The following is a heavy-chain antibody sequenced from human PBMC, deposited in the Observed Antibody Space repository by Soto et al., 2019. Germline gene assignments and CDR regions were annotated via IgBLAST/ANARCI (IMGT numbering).Heavy chain of an antibody. V-gene: IGHV3-23*01. CDR2: VSIGGST. Sequence: GGSLRLSCAASGFTFSSYAMGWVSKGPGKGLELVAVVSIGGSTHYADSVRGRFTISRDNSKNTLSLQMDSMTAEETAVYFCAKLSGAGGQCDYLGQG. D-gene: IGHD2-15*01. CDR1: GFTFSSYA. J-gene: IGHJ4*02. CDR3: AKLSGAGGQCDY.